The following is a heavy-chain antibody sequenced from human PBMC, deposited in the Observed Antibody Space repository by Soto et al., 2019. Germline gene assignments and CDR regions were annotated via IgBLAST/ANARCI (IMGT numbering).Heavy chain of an antibody. V-gene: IGHV3-74*01. Sequence: PGGSLRLSCAASGFTFSSYWMHWVRQAPGKGLVWVSRINSDGSSTSYADSVKGRFTISRDNAKNTLYLQMNSLRAEDTAVYYCASEYCGGDCPPYYYYGMDVWGQGTTVTVS. J-gene: IGHJ6*02. CDR2: INSDGSST. D-gene: IGHD2-21*02. CDR1: GFTFSSYW. CDR3: ASEYCGGDCPPYYYYGMDV.